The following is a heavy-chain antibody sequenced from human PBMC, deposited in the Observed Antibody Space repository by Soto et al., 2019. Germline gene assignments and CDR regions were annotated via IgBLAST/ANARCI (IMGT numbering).Heavy chain of an antibody. J-gene: IGHJ4*01. CDR2: IYYSGST. CDR3: AVSPRY. V-gene: IGHV4-59*01. Sequence: SETLSLTCSVSGGSTSSYYWSWIRQPPGKGLEWIGYIYYSGSTDYSPSLKSRVTMSIDTSQNQVSLKLTSVTTADTAVYYCAVSPRYWGQEPWSPAPQ. CDR1: GGSTSSYY.